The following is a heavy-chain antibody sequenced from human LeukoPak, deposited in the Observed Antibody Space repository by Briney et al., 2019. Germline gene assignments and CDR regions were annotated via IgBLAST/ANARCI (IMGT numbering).Heavy chain of an antibody. D-gene: IGHD1-26*01. Sequence: GGSLRLSRAASGFTFSNAWMNWVRQAPGKGLEWVSSISSSSSYIYYADSVKGRFTISRDNAKNSLYLQMNSLRAEDTAVYYCARDQGSGSYYYYYYCMDVWGKGTTVTIPS. V-gene: IGHV3-21*01. CDR1: GFTFSNAW. J-gene: IGHJ6*03. CDR2: ISSSSSYI. CDR3: ARDQGSGSYYYYYYCMDV.